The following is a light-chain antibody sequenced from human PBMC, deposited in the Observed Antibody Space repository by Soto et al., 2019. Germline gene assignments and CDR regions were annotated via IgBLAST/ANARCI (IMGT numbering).Light chain of an antibody. Sequence: EIVLTQSPATLSLSPGEIATLSCRASQSVSSYLAWYQQKPGQAPSLLIYDASNRSTGIPARFSGSGSGTDFTLTIRSLEPEDFAVYYCQQRSNWPRVYTFGQGTKLEIK. V-gene: IGKV3-11*01. CDR1: QSVSSY. J-gene: IGKJ2*01. CDR2: DAS. CDR3: QQRSNWPRVYT.